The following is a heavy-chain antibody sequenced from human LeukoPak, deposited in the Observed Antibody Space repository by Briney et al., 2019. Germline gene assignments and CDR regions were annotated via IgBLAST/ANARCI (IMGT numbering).Heavy chain of an antibody. CDR1: GGPISSYY. CDR2: IYTSGST. Sequence: PSETLSLTCTVSGGPISSYYWSWIRQPAGKGLEWIGRIYTSGSTNYNPSLKSRVTMSVDTSKNQFSLKLSSVTAADTAVYYCARDSCSSTSCYEYFDYWGQGTLVTVSS. D-gene: IGHD2-2*01. J-gene: IGHJ4*02. CDR3: ARDSCSSTSCYEYFDY. V-gene: IGHV4-4*07.